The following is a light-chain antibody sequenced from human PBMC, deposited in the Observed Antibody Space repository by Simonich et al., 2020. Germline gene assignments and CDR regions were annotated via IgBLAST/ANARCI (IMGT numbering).Light chain of an antibody. Sequence: QSALTQPASVSGSPRQSITISCTGTSSDVGSYNLVTWYQQHPGKAPKLMIYEGSKRASGVSNRFSGSKSGNTASLTISGLQAEDEADYYCSSYTSSSTLVFGGGTKLTVL. CDR3: SSYTSSSTLV. J-gene: IGLJ2*01. CDR2: EGS. CDR1: SSDVGSYNL. V-gene: IGLV2-14*02.